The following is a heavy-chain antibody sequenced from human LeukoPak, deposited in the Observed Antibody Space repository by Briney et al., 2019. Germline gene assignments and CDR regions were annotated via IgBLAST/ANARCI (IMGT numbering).Heavy chain of an antibody. CDR1: GGSIGPYY. Sequence: PSGTLSLTCTVSGGSIGPYYWSWLRQPAGKALEWIGRSYTTGSTNYNPSLKSRVTTSLDTSKNQFSLKLSSVTAADTAVYYCARSGGSGFQLDSWGQGTLVTVSS. J-gene: IGHJ4*02. CDR3: ARSGGSGFQLDS. D-gene: IGHD3-16*01. V-gene: IGHV4-4*07. CDR2: SYTTGST.